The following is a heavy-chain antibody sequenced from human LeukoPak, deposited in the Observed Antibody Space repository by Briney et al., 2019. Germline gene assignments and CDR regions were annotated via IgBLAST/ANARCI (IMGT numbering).Heavy chain of an antibody. J-gene: IGHJ6*03. CDR2: INTNTGNP. V-gene: IGHV7-4-1*02. CDR1: GYTFTSYA. D-gene: IGHD3-3*01. CDR3: ARGVYYDFWSGYYLPRDYYYMDV. Sequence: ASVKVSCKASGYTFTSYAMNWVRQAPGQGLEWMGWINTNTGNPTYAQGFTGQFVFSLDTSVSTAYLQISSLKAEDTAVYYCARGVYYDFWSGYYLPRDYYYMDVWGKGTTVTVSS.